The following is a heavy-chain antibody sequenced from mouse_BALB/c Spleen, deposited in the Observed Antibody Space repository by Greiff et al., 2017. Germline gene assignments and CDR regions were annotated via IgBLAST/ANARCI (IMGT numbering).Heavy chain of an antibody. V-gene: IGHV5-9-3*01. CDR2: ISSGGSYT. CDR1: GFTFSSYA. D-gene: IGHD4-1*01. J-gene: IGHJ2*01. CDR3: ARLTGTEYYFDY. Sequence: EVKVVESGGGLVKPGGSLKLSCAASGFTFSSYAMSWVRQTPEKRLEWVATISSGGSYTYYPDSVKGRFTISRDNAKNTLYLQMSSLRSEDTAMYYCARLTGTEYYFDYWGQGTTLTVSS.